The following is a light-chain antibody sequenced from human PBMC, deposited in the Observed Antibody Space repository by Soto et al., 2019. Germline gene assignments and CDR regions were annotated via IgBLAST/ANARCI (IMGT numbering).Light chain of an antibody. CDR1: RSNIGQSA. Sequence: QSVLTQPPSASGTPGQRVTISCSGSRSNIGQSAVSWYQQLPGAAPKLLIFSNNERPSGVPDRFSGSRSGTSASLAISGLRSEDEADYYCAARDDSLSGHWVFGGGTKVTVL. J-gene: IGLJ3*02. CDR3: AARDDSLSGHWV. CDR2: SNN. V-gene: IGLV1-47*02.